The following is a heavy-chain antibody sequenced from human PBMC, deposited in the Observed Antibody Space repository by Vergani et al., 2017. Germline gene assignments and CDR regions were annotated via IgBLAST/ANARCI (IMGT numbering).Heavy chain of an antibody. J-gene: IGHJ6*03. V-gene: IGHV4-31*03. CDR1: GGSISSGGYY. CDR3: ARHKEQLVPGNYYYYYYMDV. Sequence: QVQLHESGPGLVKPSETLSLICSVSGGSISSGGYYWSWIRQHPGKGLEWIGYIYYSGSTYYNPSLKSRVTISVDTSKNQFSLKLNSVTAADTAVYYCARHKEQLVPGNYYYYYYMDVWGKGTTVTVSS. CDR2: IYYSGST. D-gene: IGHD6-13*01.